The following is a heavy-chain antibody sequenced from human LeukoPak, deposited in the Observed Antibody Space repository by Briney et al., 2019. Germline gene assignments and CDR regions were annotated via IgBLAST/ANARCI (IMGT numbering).Heavy chain of an antibody. CDR3: AKLQAGYYDSSGYHFDY. Sequence: GGSLRLSCAASGFTFSSYAMSWVRQAPGKGLEWVSVMSGSVGPTYYADSVKVRFTISRDNSKNTLYLQMNSLRADDTAVYYCAKLQAGYYDSSGYHFDYWGQGTLVTVSS. V-gene: IGHV3-23*01. D-gene: IGHD3-22*01. CDR1: GFTFSSYA. J-gene: IGHJ4*02. CDR2: MSGSVGPT.